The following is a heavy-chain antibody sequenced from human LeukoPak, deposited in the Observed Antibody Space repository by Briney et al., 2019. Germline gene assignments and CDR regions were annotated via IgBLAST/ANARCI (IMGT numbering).Heavy chain of an antibody. D-gene: IGHD3-10*01. CDR3: ARDGVRAVTFNHYYFLDV. CDR2: IKQDGSEK. J-gene: IGHJ6*03. V-gene: IGHV3-7*01. CDR1: AFTFNTYW. Sequence: GGSLRLSCAASAFTFNTYWMHWVRQVPGKGLEWVANIKQDGSEKYYVDSVKGRFTISRDNAKNSVFLQMNSLRAEDTALYYCARDGVRAVTFNHYYFLDVWGKGTTVTVSS.